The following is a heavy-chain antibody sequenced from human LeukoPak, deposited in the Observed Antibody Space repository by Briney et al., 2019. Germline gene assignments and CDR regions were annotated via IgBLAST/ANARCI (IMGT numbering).Heavy chain of an antibody. V-gene: IGHV1-69*05. J-gene: IGHJ4*02. CDR1: GGIFSSYA. CDR3: ARGGTTRPLDY. CDR2: IIPIFGTA. D-gene: IGHD1-1*01. Sequence: SVKVSCKASGGIFSSYAISWVRQAPGQGLEWMGRIIPIFGTANYAQKFQGRVTITTDESTSTAYMDLSSLRSKDTAVYYCARGGTTRPLDYWGQGTLVTVSS.